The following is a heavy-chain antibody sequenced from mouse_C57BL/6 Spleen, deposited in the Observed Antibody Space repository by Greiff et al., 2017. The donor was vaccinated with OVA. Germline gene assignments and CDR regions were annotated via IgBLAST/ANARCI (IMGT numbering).Heavy chain of an antibody. CDR3: ARLTGTFAY. V-gene: IGHV1-4*01. CDR2: INPSSGYT. J-gene: IGHJ3*01. D-gene: IGHD4-1*01. CDR1: GYTFTSYT. Sequence: VQLQQSGAELARPGASVKMSCKASGYTFTSYTLHWVKQRPGQGLEWIGYINPSSGYTKYNQKFKDKAPLTADKSSSTAYMQLSSLTSEDSAVYYCARLTGTFAYWGQGTLVTVSA.